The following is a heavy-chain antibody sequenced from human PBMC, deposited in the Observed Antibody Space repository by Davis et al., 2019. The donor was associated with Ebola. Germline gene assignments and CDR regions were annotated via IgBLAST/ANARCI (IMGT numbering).Heavy chain of an antibody. CDR2: IWYDGIYK. J-gene: IGHJ6*04. CDR1: GFTFSSYG. CDR3: ARVDAPATSRYYYGLDV. D-gene: IGHD2-2*01. Sequence: GGSLRLSCAASGFTFSSYGMHWVRQAPGKGLEWVAVIWYDGIYKYYADSVKGRFTVSRDNSKNTLYLQMNSLRAEDTAVYYCARVDAPATSRYYYGLDVWGKGTTVTVSS. V-gene: IGHV3-33*08.